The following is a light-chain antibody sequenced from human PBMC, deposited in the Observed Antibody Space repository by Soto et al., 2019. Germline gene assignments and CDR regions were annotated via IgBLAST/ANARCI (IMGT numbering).Light chain of an antibody. V-gene: IGKV3-20*01. CDR1: QSISSSY. CDR2: GAC. CDR3: QQYGSSPGT. Sequence: EIVLTQSPGTLSLSPGERATLSCRASQSISSSYLAWYQQKPGQAPRLLIYGACSRATGIPDRFSGSGSGTDFTLTISRLEPEDFAVDDCQQYGSSPGTFGQGTKLEIK. J-gene: IGKJ2*01.